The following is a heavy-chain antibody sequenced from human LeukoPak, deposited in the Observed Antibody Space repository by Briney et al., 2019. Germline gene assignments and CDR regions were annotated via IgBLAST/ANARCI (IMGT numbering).Heavy chain of an antibody. CDR1: GYTFSGYY. CDR3: ARTSLYDSASDY. Sequence: ASVKVSCEASGYTFSGYYMRWVRQAPGQGLEWMGWINPNSGGTKYAQKFQGRVTMTRDTSISTAYMELTRLRSDDTAVYYCARTSLYDSASDYWGQGTLVTVSS. V-gene: IGHV1-2*02. CDR2: INPNSGGT. D-gene: IGHD3-22*01. J-gene: IGHJ4*02.